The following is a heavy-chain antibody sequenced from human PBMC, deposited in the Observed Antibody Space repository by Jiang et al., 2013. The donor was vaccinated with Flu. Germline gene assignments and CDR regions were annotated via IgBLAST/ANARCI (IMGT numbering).Heavy chain of an antibody. CDR2: INHSGST. CDR1: GGSFSDYY. CDR3: ARSRIPAAGPPHY. D-gene: IGHD6-13*01. J-gene: IGHJ4*02. Sequence: GLVKPSETLSLTCAVYGGSFSDYYWSWIRQSPGKGLEWIGEINHSGSTKYNPSLKSRVSISVDTSKNQFSLKLSSVTAADTAVYYCARSRIPAAGPPHYWGQGTLVTVSS. V-gene: IGHV4-34*01.